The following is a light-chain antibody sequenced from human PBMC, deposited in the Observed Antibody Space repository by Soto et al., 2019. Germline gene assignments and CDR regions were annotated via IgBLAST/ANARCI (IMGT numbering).Light chain of an antibody. CDR2: LSS. CDR3: MQALQTPYT. V-gene: IGKV2-28*01. J-gene: IGKJ2*01. CDR1: QSLLQSNGYIY. Sequence: DIVMTQSPLSLPVTPGEPASISCRSSQSLLQSNGYIYLDWYLQKPGQSPHLLIYLSSNRASGVPDRFSGSGSGTDFTLKISRVEAEDVGIYYCMQALQTPYTFGQGTKLEIK.